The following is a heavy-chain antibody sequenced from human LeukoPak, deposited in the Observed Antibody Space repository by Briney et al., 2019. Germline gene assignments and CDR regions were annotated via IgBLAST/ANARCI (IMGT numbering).Heavy chain of an antibody. CDR1: GFTFSSYS. Sequence: GGSLRLSCAASGFTFSSYSMNWARQAPGKGLEWVSSISSSSSYIYYADSVKGRFTISRGNAKNSLYLQMNSLRAEDTAVYYCARDGDYSSSSHWGQGTLVTVSS. D-gene: IGHD6-6*01. J-gene: IGHJ4*02. V-gene: IGHV3-21*01. CDR3: ARDGDYSSSSH. CDR2: ISSSSSYI.